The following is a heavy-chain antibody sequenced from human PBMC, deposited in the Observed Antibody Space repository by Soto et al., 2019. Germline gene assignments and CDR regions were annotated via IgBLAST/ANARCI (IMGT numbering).Heavy chain of an antibody. V-gene: IGHV3-30*03. CDR1: GFAFSSYG. D-gene: IGHD5-18*01. CDR2: ISYDGSLQ. CDR3: VSDRGYGHASVPYS. J-gene: IGHJ4*02. Sequence: QAQLVESGGGVVQPGRSLRLSCAASGFAFSSYGMHWVRQAPGTGLEWVAVISYDGSLQHYADSVKGRFTISRDNSKNMVLVQMSSLRAEETAVYYCVSDRGYGHASVPYSWGQGTLVSVSS.